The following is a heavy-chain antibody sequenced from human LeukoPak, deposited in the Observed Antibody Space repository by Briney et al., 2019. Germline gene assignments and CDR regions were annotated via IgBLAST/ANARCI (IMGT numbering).Heavy chain of an antibody. V-gene: IGHV3-9*01. D-gene: IGHD1-26*01. J-gene: IGHJ4*02. CDR3: AKGAVVGATYFDY. Sequence: GRSLRLSCAASGFTFDDYAMHWVRQAPGKGLEWVSGISWNSGSIGYADSVKGRFTISRDNSKNTLYLQMNSLRAEDTAVYYCAKGAVVGATYFDYWGQGTLVTVSS. CDR1: GFTFDDYA. CDR2: ISWNSGSI.